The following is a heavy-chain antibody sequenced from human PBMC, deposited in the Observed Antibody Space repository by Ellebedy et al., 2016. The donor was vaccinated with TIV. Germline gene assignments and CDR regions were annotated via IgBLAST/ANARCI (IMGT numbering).Heavy chain of an antibody. CDR2: DYASGNT. D-gene: IGHD4-11*01. Sequence: SETLSLXXTVSGGSITSGSYYWTWIRQRAGTGLEWIGRDYASGNTDYNPSLRSRVTMSVDTSKNQFSLRMTSVTAADTAMYYCARVARGTTLTTWGLHYYYYMDVWGKGTTVTVSS. V-gene: IGHV4-61*02. J-gene: IGHJ6*03. CDR3: ARVARGTTLTTWGLHYYYYMDV. CDR1: GGSITSGSYY.